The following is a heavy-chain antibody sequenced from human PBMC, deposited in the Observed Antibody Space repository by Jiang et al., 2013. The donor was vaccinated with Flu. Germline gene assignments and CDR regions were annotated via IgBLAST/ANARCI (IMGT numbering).Heavy chain of an antibody. J-gene: IGHJ3*02. CDR3: ARLSVPYYYDKGTFNI. D-gene: IGHD3-22*01. V-gene: IGHV4-59*08. CDR1: GDSMTGYY. Sequence: GLVKPSETLSLTCAVSGDSMTGYYYNWIRQPPGKGLEWVGYIYYSGTTKYNPSLKSRVTISVDTSRNEFSLKLSSVTAADTAVYYCARLSVPYYYDKGTFNIWGRGTMVTVSS. CDR2: IYYSGTT.